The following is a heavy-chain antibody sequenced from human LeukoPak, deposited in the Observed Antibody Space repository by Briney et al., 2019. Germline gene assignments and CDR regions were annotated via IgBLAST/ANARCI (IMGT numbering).Heavy chain of an antibody. CDR1: GFTFISYW. Sequence: PGGSLRLSCAASGFTFISYWMSWVRQAPGKGLEWVANIKQDGSEKYYVDSVKGRFTISRDNAKNSLYLQMNSLRAEDTAVYYCARMTAIRLYFDHWGQGTLVTVSS. J-gene: IGHJ4*02. CDR2: IKQDGSEK. D-gene: IGHD2-21*02. CDR3: ARMTAIRLYFDH. V-gene: IGHV3-7*01.